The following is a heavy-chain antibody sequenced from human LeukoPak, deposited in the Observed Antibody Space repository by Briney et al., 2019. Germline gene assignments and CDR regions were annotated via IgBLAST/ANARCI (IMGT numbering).Heavy chain of an antibody. D-gene: IGHD1-26*01. CDR3: AKPRGPGSYYFD. V-gene: IGHV3-23*01. J-gene: IGHJ4*02. CDR1: GFTFSINV. CDR2: IPASGDST. Sequence: PGGSLRLSCAASGFTFSINVMIWVRQAPGKGLEWVSSIPASGDSTYYADSVKGRFTISRDNSKNSLYLQMNSLRAEDTAVYYCAKPRGPGSYYFDWGQGTLVTVSS.